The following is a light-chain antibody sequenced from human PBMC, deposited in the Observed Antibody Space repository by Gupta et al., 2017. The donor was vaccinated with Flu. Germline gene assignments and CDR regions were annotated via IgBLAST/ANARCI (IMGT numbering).Light chain of an antibody. Sequence: QSVLTPPPSVSGSPGQRVAMSCSGRSSNIGANYVFWYKQLPGTPPELLIYKSNRRPSGVPDRFSGSKSGTSASLAVSGLRSEDEADYYCAAWDDNLSAWLFGGGTKLTVL. V-gene: IGLV1-47*01. CDR2: KSN. CDR3: AAWDDNLSAWL. CDR1: SSNIGANY. J-gene: IGLJ3*02.